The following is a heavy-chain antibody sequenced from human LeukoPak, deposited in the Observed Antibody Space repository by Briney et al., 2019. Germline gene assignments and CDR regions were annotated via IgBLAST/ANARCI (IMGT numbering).Heavy chain of an antibody. Sequence: GGTLRLSCAASGFTFSSYNMNGARQAPGKGLERGSSLTSSSSYINYADSVKGRFTISRDNAKNSLYLQMNSLRAEDTAVYYCARRGNSRGWYAYWGQGTLVTVSS. D-gene: IGHD6-19*01. CDR1: GFTFSSYN. CDR2: LTSSSSYI. J-gene: IGHJ4*02. CDR3: ARRGNSRGWYAY. V-gene: IGHV3-21*01.